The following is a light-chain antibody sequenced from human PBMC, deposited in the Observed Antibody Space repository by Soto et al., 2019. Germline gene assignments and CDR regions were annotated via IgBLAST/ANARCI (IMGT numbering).Light chain of an antibody. CDR1: SSDVGGYNS. CDR3: SSYTRSSSYV. CDR2: DVS. V-gene: IGLV2-14*01. J-gene: IGLJ1*01. Sequence: QSALTQPASVSGSPGPSITLLCTGTSSDVGGYNSVSWYQQHPGKAPKLMIHDVSNRPSGVSNRFSGSKSGNTASLTISGLQAEDEADYYCSSYTRSSSYVFGTGTKATVL.